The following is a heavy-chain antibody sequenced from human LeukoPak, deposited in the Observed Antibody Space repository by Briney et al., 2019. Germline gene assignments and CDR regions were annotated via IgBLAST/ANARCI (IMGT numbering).Heavy chain of an antibody. D-gene: IGHD1-26*01. CDR1: GFTFSSCG. CDR3: AREEYSGSYYYFDY. V-gene: IGHV3-30*03. J-gene: IGHJ4*02. Sequence: GGSLRLSCAASGFTFSSCGMHWVRQAPGKGLEWVAVISYDGSNKYYADSVKGRFTISRDNSKNTLFLEMNSLRAEDAAVYYCAREEYSGSYYYFDYWGQGTLVTVSS. CDR2: ISYDGSNK.